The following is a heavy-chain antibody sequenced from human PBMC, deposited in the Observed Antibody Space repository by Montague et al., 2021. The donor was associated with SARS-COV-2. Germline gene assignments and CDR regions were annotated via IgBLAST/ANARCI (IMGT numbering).Heavy chain of an antibody. V-gene: IGHV3-7*01. J-gene: IGHJ6*02. Sequence: SGAEVKKPGESLKISCAASGFTFSSYWMSWVRQAPGKGLEWVANIKQDGSEKYYVDSVKGRFTISRDNAKNSLYLQMNSLRAEDTAVYYCAREGAVAGYYYYYGMDVWGQGTTVTVSS. CDR1: GFTFSSYW. CDR2: IKQDGSEK. D-gene: IGHD6-19*01. CDR3: AREGAVAGYYYYYGMDV.